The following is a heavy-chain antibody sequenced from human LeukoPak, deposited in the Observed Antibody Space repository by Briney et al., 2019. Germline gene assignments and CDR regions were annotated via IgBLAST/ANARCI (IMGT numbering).Heavy chain of an antibody. V-gene: IGHV4-34*01. CDR1: GGSFSGYY. CDR2: INHSGST. J-gene: IGHJ4*02. D-gene: IGHD3-22*01. Sequence: PSETLSLTCAVYGGSFSGYYWSWIRQPPGKELEWIGEINHSGSTNYNPSLKSRVTISVDTSKNQFSLKLSSVTAADTAVYYCARHETSYDSSGYIREGFDYWGQGTLVTVSS. CDR3: ARHETSYDSSGYIREGFDY.